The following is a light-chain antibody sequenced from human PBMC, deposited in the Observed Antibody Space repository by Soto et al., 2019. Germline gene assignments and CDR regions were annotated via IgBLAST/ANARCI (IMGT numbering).Light chain of an antibody. J-gene: IGKJ1*01. CDR1: QVIGSS. Sequence: DIQLTQSPSFVSAVIGDRVTFTCRASQVIGSSVAWYQQRPGRAPRLLISGASTLQSGVPSRFSGSGSGTDFTLTISSLQPEDFATYYCQQYNSHWTFGQGTKVDIK. CDR3: QQYNSHWT. CDR2: GAS. V-gene: IGKV1-9*01.